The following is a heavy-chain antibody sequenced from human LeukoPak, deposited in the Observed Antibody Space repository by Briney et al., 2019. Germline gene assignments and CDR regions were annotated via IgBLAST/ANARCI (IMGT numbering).Heavy chain of an antibody. D-gene: IGHD4-17*01. CDR3: ASGTYGVQFDY. CDR1: GGSFSGYY. J-gene: IGHJ4*02. Sequence: PSETLSLTCAVYGGSFSGYYWSWIRQPPGKGLEWIGEINHSGSTNYNPSLKSRVTISVDTSKNQFSLKLSSVTAADTAVYYCASGTYGVQFDYWGQGTLVTVSS. V-gene: IGHV4-34*01. CDR2: INHSGST.